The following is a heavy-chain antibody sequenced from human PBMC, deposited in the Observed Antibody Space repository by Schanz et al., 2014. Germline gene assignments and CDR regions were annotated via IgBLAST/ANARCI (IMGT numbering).Heavy chain of an antibody. D-gene: IGHD2-15*01. CDR2: MHHSEGR. V-gene: IGHV4-4*02. Sequence: QVQLQESGPGLVKPSGTLSLTCTVSGASISSVYWWSWVRQSPGTGLEWIGEMHHSEGRNYNPSLMSAVTTLIDGSKNQSFRDVISVPAADTAVYYCVRNGDCRGGIRCDKGYFDSWGQGILVTVSS. CDR1: GASISSVYW. J-gene: IGHJ4*02. CDR3: VRNGDCRGGIRCDKGYFDS.